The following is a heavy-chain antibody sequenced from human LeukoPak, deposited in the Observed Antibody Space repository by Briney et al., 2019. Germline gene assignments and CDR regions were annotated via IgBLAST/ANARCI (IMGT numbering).Heavy chain of an antibody. Sequence: SETLSLTCTVSGGSISSYYWSWIRQPPGKGLEWIGYIYTSGSTNYNPSLKSRVTISVDTSKNQFSLKLSSVTAADTAVYYCARIVSGYCGGDCYYYYFDYWGQGTLVTVSS. CDR3: ARIVSGYCGGDCYYYYFDY. CDR2: IYTSGST. J-gene: IGHJ4*02. D-gene: IGHD2-21*02. CDR1: GGSISSYY. V-gene: IGHV4-4*09.